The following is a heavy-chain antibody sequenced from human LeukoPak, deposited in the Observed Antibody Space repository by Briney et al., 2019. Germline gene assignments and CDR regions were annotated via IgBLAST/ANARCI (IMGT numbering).Heavy chain of an antibody. Sequence: PSETLSLTCAVYGGSFSAYYWSWIRQPPGKGLEWIAEINHSGSTNYNPYLKSRVTISVDTSKNQFSLKLSSVTAADTAVYYCARLIVGATPDYWGQGTLVTVSS. CDR2: INHSGST. CDR1: GGSFSAYY. CDR3: ARLIVGATPDY. J-gene: IGHJ4*02. V-gene: IGHV4-34*01. D-gene: IGHD1-26*01.